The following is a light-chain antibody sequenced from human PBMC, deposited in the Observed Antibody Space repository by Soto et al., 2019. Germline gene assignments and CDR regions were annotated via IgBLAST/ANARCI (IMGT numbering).Light chain of an antibody. CDR1: QSVSRY. CDR2: DAS. Sequence: EIVLTQSPATLSLSPGERATLSCRASQSVSRYLAWYQQKPGQAPRLLIYDASNRATGIPARFSGSGSGTDFTLTINTLQPEDFAVYYCQQYYQWPSYTFGQGTKVDIK. V-gene: IGKV3-11*01. J-gene: IGKJ2*01. CDR3: QQYYQWPSYT.